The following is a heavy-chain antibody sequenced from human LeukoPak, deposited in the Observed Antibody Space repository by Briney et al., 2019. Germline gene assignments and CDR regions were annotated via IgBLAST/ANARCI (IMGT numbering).Heavy chain of an antibody. D-gene: IGHD3-22*01. Sequence: SETLSLTCTVSGGSISSSSYYWGWIRQPPVKGLEWIGSIYYSGSPYYNPSLKSRVTISVDTSKNQFSLKLSSVTAADTAVYYCARADRGYYDSSGYPLLDYWGQGTLVTVSS. J-gene: IGHJ4*02. V-gene: IGHV4-39*07. CDR2: IYYSGSP. CDR1: GGSISSSSYY. CDR3: ARADRGYYDSSGYPLLDY.